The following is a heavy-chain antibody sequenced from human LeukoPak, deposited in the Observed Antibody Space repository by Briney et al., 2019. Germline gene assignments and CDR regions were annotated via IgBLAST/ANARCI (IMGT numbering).Heavy chain of an antibody. J-gene: IGHJ4*02. V-gene: IGHV4-59*01. CDR3: ARRDYYGSGREYYFDY. Sequence: SETLSLTCTVSGGSISSYYWSWIRPPPGKGLEWIGYIYYSGSTNYNPSLKSRVTISVDTSKNQFSLKLSSVTAADTAVYYCARRDYYGSGREYYFDYWGQGTLVTVSS. CDR1: GGSISSYY. D-gene: IGHD3-10*01. CDR2: IYYSGST.